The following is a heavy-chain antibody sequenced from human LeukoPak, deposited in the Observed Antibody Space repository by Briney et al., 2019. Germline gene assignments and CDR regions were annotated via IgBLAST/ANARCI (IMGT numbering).Heavy chain of an antibody. CDR3: AREFSGGSLTDDLDP. CDR1: GFTFSSYW. V-gene: IGHV3-74*01. J-gene: IGHJ5*02. Sequence: GESLKISCAASGFTFSSYWMHWVRQAPGKGLVWVSRINNDGSSTSYADSVKGRFTISRDNAKNTLYLQMNSLRAEDTAVYYCAREFSGGSLTDDLDPWGQGTLVTVSS. D-gene: IGHD2-15*01. CDR2: INNDGSST.